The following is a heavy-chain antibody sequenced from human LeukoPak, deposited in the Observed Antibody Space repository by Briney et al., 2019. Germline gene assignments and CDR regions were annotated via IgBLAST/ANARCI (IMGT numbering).Heavy chain of an antibody. Sequence: SETLSLTCSVSGGTISRSGYYWSWIRQPPGKGLEWIGEINHSGSTNYNPSLKSRVTISVDTSKNQFSLKLSSVTAADTAVYYCARGRWVPVSFDYWGQGTLVTVSS. V-gene: IGHV4-39*07. J-gene: IGHJ4*02. CDR3: ARGRWVPVSFDY. CDR1: GGTISRSGYY. D-gene: IGHD1-26*01. CDR2: INHSGST.